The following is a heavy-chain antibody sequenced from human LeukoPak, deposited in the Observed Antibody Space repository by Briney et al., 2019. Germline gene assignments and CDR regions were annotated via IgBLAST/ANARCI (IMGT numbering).Heavy chain of an antibody. CDR3: ARVGCSGGSCYRLRYYMDV. Sequence: PSETLSLTCTVSGGSISSYYWSWIRQPPGKGLEWIGYIYYSGSTNSNPSLKSRVTISVDTSKNQFSLKLSSVTAADTAVYYCARVGCSGGSCYRLRYYMDVWGKGTTVTVSS. CDR2: IYYSGST. V-gene: IGHV4-59*12. D-gene: IGHD2-15*01. CDR1: GGSISSYY. J-gene: IGHJ6*03.